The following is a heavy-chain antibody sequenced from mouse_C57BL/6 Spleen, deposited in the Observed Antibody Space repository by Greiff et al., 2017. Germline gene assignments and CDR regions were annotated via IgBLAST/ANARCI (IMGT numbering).Heavy chain of an antibody. CDR2: INYDGSST. V-gene: IGHV5-16*01. Sequence: EVMLVESEGGLVQPGSSMKLSCTASGFTFSDYYMAWVRQVPEKGLEWVANINYDGSSTYYLDSLKSRFIISRDNAKNILYLQMSSLKSEDTATYYCARDYYSNLDYWGQGTSVTVSS. CDR3: ARDYYSNLDY. D-gene: IGHD2-5*01. CDR1: GFTFSDYY. J-gene: IGHJ4*01.